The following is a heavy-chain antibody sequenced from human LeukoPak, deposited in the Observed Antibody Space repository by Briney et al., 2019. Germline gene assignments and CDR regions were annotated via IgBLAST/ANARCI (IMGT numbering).Heavy chain of an antibody. CDR2: IKSKTDGGTT. CDR1: GFTFSNAW. J-gene: IGHJ4*02. CDR3: TTASSGWPFDY. D-gene: IGHD6-19*01. Sequence: GGSLRLSCAASGFTFSNAWMSWVRQPPGKGLEWVGRIKSKTDGGTTDYAAPVKGRFTISRDDSKNTLYLQMNSLKTEDTAVYYCTTASSGWPFDYWGQGTLVTVSS. V-gene: IGHV3-15*01.